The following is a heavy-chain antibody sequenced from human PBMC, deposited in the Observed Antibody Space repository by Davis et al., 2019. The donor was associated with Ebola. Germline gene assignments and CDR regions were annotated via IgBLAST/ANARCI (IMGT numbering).Heavy chain of an antibody. CDR1: GFTFSRYG. CDR3: ASAERFGELLYPFDY. CDR2: ISYDGGVK. Sequence: GGSLRLSCAASGFTFSRYGFHWVRQAPGKGLEWVALISYDGGVKYYADSVKGRFTISRDNAKNSLYLQMNSLRDEDTAVYYCASAERFGELLYPFDYWGQGTLVTVSS. D-gene: IGHD3-10*01. J-gene: IGHJ4*02. V-gene: IGHV3-30*03.